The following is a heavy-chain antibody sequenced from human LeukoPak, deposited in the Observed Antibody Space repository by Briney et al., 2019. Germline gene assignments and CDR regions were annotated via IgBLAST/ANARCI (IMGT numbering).Heavy chain of an antibody. D-gene: IGHD6-13*01. V-gene: IGHV3-74*01. CDR1: GFTFSSYG. CDR3: ARGQSGYSDSWYVL. Sequence: PGGSLRLSCAASGFTFSSYGMHWVRQAPGKGLVWVSRINSDGSSTYYADSVKGRFTVSRDNAKNTLYLQMNSLRAEDTAVYYCARGQSGYSDSWYVLWGQGTLVTVSS. J-gene: IGHJ4*02. CDR2: INSDGSST.